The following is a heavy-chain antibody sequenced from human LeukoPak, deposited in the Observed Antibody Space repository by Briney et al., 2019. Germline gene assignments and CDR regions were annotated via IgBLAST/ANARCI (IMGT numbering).Heavy chain of an antibody. D-gene: IGHD6-19*01. V-gene: IGHV1-3*03. J-gene: IGHJ4*02. Sequence: APVKVSCKASGYTLTSYAMHWVRQAPGQRLEWMGWINTGNGNTKYSHEFQGRVTITRDTSASTAYMELSSLRSEDMAVYYCARVVKYSSGPLTDLLPYYFDYWGQGTLVTVFS. CDR2: INTGNGNT. CDR1: GYTLTSYA. CDR3: ARVVKYSSGPLTDLLPYYFDY.